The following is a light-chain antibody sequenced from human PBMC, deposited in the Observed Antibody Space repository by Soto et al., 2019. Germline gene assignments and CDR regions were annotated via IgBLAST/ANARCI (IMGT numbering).Light chain of an antibody. Sequence: QSALTQPASVSGSPGQSITISCTGTSSDVGGYNYVSWYQQHPGKAPKLMIYEVSNRPSGVSNRSYGSKSGITASLTISGLQADDEAEYFCISYKTDDTVLFGTGTKVTVL. CDR1: SSDVGGYNY. CDR2: EVS. V-gene: IGLV2-14*01. CDR3: ISYKTDDTVL. J-gene: IGLJ1*01.